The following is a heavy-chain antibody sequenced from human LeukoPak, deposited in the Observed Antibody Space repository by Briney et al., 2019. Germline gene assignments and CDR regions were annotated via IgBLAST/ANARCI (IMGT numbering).Heavy chain of an antibody. J-gene: IGHJ6*03. CDR1: GGSISSHY. Sequence: KPSETLSLTCTVSGGSISSHYWSWIRQPAGKGLEWIGRIYTSGSTNYNPSLKSRVTMSVDTSKSQFSLKLSSVTAADTAVYYCARCSTGTYYYYYYMDVWEKGPRSPSP. V-gene: IGHV4-4*07. CDR2: IYTSGST. D-gene: IGHD1-1*01. CDR3: ARCSTGTYYYYYYMDV.